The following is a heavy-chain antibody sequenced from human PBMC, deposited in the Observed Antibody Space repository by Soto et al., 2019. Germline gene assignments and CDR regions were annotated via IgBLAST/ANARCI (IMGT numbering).Heavy chain of an antibody. V-gene: IGHV1-69*01. CDR3: ARDLYCSGGSCYRDDAFDI. CDR2: IIPIFGTA. CDR1: GGTFSSYA. J-gene: IGHJ3*02. D-gene: IGHD2-15*01. Sequence: QVQLVQSGAEVKKPGSSVKVSCKASGGTFSSYAISWVRQAPGQGLEWMGGIIPIFGTANYAQKFQGRVTITADESTSTAYMELSSLRSDDTAVYYCARDLYCSGGSCYRDDAFDIWGQGTMVTVSS.